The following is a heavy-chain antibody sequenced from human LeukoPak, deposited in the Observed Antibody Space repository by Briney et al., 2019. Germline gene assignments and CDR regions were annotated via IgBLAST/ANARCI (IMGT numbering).Heavy chain of an antibody. V-gene: IGHV1-24*01. CDR1: GYTVTEVA. CDR3: ATVDLGYCSGGSCYYY. Sequence: RASVKVSCKVSGYTVTEVAIHWVRQTPGKGLEWMGGFDPEDGETIYAQKFQGRVTMTEDTSTVTAYMELSSLRSEDTAVYYCATVDLGYCSGGSCYYYWGQGTLVTVSS. D-gene: IGHD2-15*01. CDR2: FDPEDGET. J-gene: IGHJ4*02.